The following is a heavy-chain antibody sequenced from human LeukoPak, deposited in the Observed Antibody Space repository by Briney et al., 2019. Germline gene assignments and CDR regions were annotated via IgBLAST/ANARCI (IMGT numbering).Heavy chain of an antibody. V-gene: IGHV3-21*01. D-gene: IGHD3-22*01. Sequence: GGSLRLSCAASGFTFSSYSMNWVRQAPGKGLEWVSSINRSGSIIYYADSVKGRVTISRDHAKNSLYLQMNSLRAEDTAVYYCARDANWDYDSSGYYESHAFDIWGQGTMVTVSS. CDR1: GFTFSSYS. J-gene: IGHJ3*02. CDR3: ARDANWDYDSSGYYESHAFDI. CDR2: INRSGSII.